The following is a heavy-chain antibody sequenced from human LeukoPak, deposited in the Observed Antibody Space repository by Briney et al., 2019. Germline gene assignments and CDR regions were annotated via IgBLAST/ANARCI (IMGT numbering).Heavy chain of an antibody. CDR1: GFTFSSYW. J-gene: IGHJ4*02. CDR2: ISTDASST. CDR3: TGHHQAYSRTY. D-gene: IGHD4-11*01. V-gene: IGHV3-74*01. Sequence: GGSLRLSCAGSGFTFSSYWMHWVLHAPGKGLVWVSRISTDASSTTYADSVKGRLTISRDNAKDTLYLQMNSLRAEDPAVYYCTGHHQAYSRTYWGQGTLVTVSS.